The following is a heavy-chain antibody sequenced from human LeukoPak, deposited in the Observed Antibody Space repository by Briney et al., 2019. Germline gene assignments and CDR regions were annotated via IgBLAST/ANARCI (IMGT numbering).Heavy chain of an antibody. CDR3: ARGDIARLTYSSGWPYDY. Sequence: GGSLRLSCAASGFTVSSNYMSWVRQAPGKGLEWVSSISSSSSYIYYADSVKGRFTISRDNAKNSLYLQMNSLRAEDTAVYYCARGDIARLTYSSGWPYDYWGQGTLVTVSS. V-gene: IGHV3-21*01. CDR1: GFTVSSNY. CDR2: ISSSSSYI. D-gene: IGHD6-19*01. J-gene: IGHJ4*02.